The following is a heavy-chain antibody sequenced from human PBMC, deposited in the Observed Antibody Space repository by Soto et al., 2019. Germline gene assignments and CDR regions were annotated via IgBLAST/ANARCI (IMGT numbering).Heavy chain of an antibody. Sequence: VQLLDSGGGLVQPGGSLRLSCAASGFTFSTYVMSWVRQAPGKGLEWVSSIGGGGATFYADSVKGRFTISRDNSKNTMYLQMNSLRDDDMGIYYCATSPDGAYFPPYDYWGQGTLVTVSS. D-gene: IGHD2-21*01. CDR3: ATSPDGAYFPPYDY. V-gene: IGHV3-23*01. CDR2: IGGGGAT. J-gene: IGHJ4*02. CDR1: GFTFSTYV.